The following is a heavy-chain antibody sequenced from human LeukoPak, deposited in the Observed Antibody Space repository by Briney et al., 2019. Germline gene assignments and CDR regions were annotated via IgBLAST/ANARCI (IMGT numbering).Heavy chain of an antibody. CDR3: VRDRWPGLGDF. V-gene: IGHV3-66*01. J-gene: IGHJ6*02. D-gene: IGHD6-19*01. CDR2: VYSGGLT. CDR1: GFTVSDNY. Sequence: GGSLRLSCAASGFTVSDNYMSWVRQAPGKGLEWVSTVYSGGLTYYADPVKGRFTISRENSKNTPYLQMSSLRAEDTAVYYCVRDRWPGLGDFWGQGTTVTVSS.